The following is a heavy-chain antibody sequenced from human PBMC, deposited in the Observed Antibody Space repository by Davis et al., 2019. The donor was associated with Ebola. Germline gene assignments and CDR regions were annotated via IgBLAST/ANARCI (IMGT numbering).Heavy chain of an antibody. CDR2: ISSSSSYT. CDR1: GFTFSDYY. J-gene: IGHJ4*02. D-gene: IGHD2-21*02. V-gene: IGHV3-11*06. CDR3: ARNNRGGDWDY. Sequence: GESLKISCAASGFTFSDYYMSWIRQAPGKGLEWVSYISSSSSYTNYADSVKGRFTISRDNAKNSLYLQMNSLRAEDTAVYYCARNNRGGDWDYWGQGTLVTVSS.